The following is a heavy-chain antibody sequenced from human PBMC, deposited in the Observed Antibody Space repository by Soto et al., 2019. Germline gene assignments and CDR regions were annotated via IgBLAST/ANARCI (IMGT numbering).Heavy chain of an antibody. CDR3: ARDRYYYGSGSYQSYYYGMDV. CDR1: GGSISSYY. Sequence: SETLSLTCTVSGGSISSYYWSWIRQPPGKGLEWIGYIYYSGSTNYNPSLKSRVTISVDTSKNQFSLKLSSVTAADTAVYYCARDRYYYGSGSYQSYYYGMDVWGQGTTVTVSS. V-gene: IGHV4-59*01. J-gene: IGHJ6*02. CDR2: IYYSGST. D-gene: IGHD3-10*01.